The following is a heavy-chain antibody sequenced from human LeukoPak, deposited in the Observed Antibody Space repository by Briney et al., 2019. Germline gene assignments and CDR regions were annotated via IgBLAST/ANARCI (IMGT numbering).Heavy chain of an antibody. CDR1: GGSFSGYY. J-gene: IGHJ2*01. CDR3: ARAPPDSSGHHNRYFDL. D-gene: IGHD3-22*01. Sequence: SETLSLTCAVYGGSFSGYYWSWNRQPPGKGLEWIGEINHSGSTNYNPSLKTRVTMSVDTSKNQFSLKLSSVTAADTAMYYCARAPPDSSGHHNRYFDLWGRGTLVTVSS. CDR2: INHSGST. V-gene: IGHV4-34*01.